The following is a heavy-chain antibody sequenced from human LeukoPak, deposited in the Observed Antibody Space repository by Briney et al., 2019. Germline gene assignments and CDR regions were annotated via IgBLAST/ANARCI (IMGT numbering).Heavy chain of an antibody. J-gene: IGHJ3*02. CDR1: GFTFSSYG. V-gene: IGHV3-30*18. CDR2: ISYDGSNK. D-gene: IGHD3-22*01. CDR3: AKDPQTKYYYDSSGLPSAFDI. Sequence: GGSLRLSCAASGFTFSSYGMHWVRQAPGKGLEWVAVISYDGSNKYYADSVKGRFTISRDNSKNTLYLQMNSLRAEDTAVYYCAKDPQTKYYYDSSGLPSAFDIWGQGTMVTVSS.